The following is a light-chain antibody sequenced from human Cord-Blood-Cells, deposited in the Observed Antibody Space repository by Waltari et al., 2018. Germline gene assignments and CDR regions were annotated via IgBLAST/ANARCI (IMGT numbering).Light chain of an antibody. V-gene: IGKV1-5*03. Sequence: DIQMTHSPSTLSASVGERVTITCRASQSISSWLAWYQQKPGKDPKLLTYKASSLESGVPSRFSGSGSGTEFTLTISSLQPDDFATYYCQQYNSYLTVGGGTKVEIK. CDR3: QQYNSYLT. CDR1: QSISSW. CDR2: KAS. J-gene: IGKJ4*01.